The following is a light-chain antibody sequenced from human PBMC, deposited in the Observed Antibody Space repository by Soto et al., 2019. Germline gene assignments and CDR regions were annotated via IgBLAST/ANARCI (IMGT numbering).Light chain of an antibody. CDR2: DVS. V-gene: IGLV2-14*03. Sequence: QSALTQPASVSGSPGQSITISCTGTISDVGGFSYVSWYQQHPGKAPKLMIYDVSNRPSGVSYRFSGSKSGNTASLTISGLQAEDEADYYCGSYSSSNTPYVLGTGTKLTVL. J-gene: IGLJ1*01. CDR1: ISDVGGFSY. CDR3: GSYSSSNTPYV.